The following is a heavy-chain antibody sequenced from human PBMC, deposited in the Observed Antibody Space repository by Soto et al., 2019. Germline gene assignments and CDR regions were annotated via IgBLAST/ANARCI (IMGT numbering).Heavy chain of an antibody. CDR2: ITPGGGST. Sequence: ASVKVSCKTSGYTLTSYDMHWVRQAPGQGLEWMGIITPGGGSTNYAQKFQGRVTMTGDTSTSTVYMELSSLRSDDTAVYYCARGSSDDFWSGYMMSDNWGQGTLVTSPQ. CDR3: ARGSSDDFWSGYMMSDN. J-gene: IGHJ4*02. D-gene: IGHD3-3*01. CDR1: GYTLTSYD. V-gene: IGHV1-46*01.